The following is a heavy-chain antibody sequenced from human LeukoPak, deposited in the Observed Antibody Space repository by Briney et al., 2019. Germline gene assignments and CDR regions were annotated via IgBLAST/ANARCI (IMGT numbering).Heavy chain of an antibody. CDR2: IHWNGGRT. CDR3: AKDKGVAGHDY. V-gene: IGHV3-20*04. D-gene: IGHD3-3*01. Sequence: GGSLRLSCAASGFTFDNYGINWVRQAPGKGLERVSRIHWNGGRTGYADSVKGRFTISRDNAKNSLYLQMNSLRADDTAVYYCAKDKGVAGHDYWGQGTLVTVSS. CDR1: GFTFDNYG. J-gene: IGHJ4*02.